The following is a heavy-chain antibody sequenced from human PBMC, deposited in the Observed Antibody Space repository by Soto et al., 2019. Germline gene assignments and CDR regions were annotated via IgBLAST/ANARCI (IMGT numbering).Heavy chain of an antibody. V-gene: IGHV3-11*01. Sequence: GGSLRLSCAASGFTFSDYYMSWIRQAPGKGLEWVSYISSSGSTIYYAGSVKGRFTISRDNAKNSLYLQMNGLRAEDTAVYYCARGWTTVTPVNYYYYYGMDVWGQGTTVTVSS. D-gene: IGHD4-4*01. CDR3: ARGWTTVTPVNYYYYYGMDV. CDR2: ISSSGSTI. CDR1: GFTFSDYY. J-gene: IGHJ6*02.